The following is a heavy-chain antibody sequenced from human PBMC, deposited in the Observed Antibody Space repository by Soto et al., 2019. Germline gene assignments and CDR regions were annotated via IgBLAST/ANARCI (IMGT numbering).Heavy chain of an antibody. J-gene: IGHJ6*02. V-gene: IGHV1-46*01. Sequence: QVQLVQSGAEVKKPGASVKVSCKASGYTFTSYYMHWVRQAPGQGLEWMGIINPSGTTTDYAQKFQGRVTMTRDTSTSTYYMALSSLRSEDTAVYYCARPHIASHYYYGMDVWGQGTTVTVSS. CDR3: ARPHIASHYYYGMDV. CDR2: INPSGTTT. CDR1: GYTFTSYY. D-gene: IGHD2-2*01.